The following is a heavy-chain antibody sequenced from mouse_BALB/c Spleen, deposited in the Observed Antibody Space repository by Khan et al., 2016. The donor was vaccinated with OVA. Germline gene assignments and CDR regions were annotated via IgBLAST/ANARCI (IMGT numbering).Heavy chain of an antibody. D-gene: IGHD6-1*01. J-gene: IGHJ3*01. CDR3: TRCRYRAFAY. CDR1: DYIFTDYL. Sequence: VQLKQSGTVLARPGASVRMSCKASDYIFTDYLMHWVKQRPGQGLEWIGSIYPGNSDTNYNQKFTGQAKLTAVPTASTAYMEPSSLTNEESAVYYCTRCRYRAFAYRRQGTLVTVSA. CDR2: IYPGNSDT. V-gene: IGHV1-5*01.